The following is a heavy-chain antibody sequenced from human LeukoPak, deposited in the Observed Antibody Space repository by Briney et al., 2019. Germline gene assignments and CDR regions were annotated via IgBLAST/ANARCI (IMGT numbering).Heavy chain of an antibody. Sequence: PGGSLRLSCAASGFTFSSYGMNWVRQAPGKGLEWVSSISSSSSYIYYADSVKGRFTIPRDNAKNSLYMQLNSLRAEDTAVHYCARNISSGWYQRSDEFDYWGQGTLVTVSS. CDR3: ARNISSGWYQRSDEFDY. J-gene: IGHJ4*02. D-gene: IGHD6-19*01. V-gene: IGHV3-21*04. CDR1: GFTFSSYG. CDR2: ISSSSSYI.